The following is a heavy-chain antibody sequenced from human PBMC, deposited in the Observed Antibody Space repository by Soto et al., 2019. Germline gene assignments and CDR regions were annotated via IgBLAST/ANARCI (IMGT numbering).Heavy chain of an antibody. CDR1: VFTFSSYA. Sequence: HPGGSLRLSCAASVFTFSSYAMSWVRQAPGKGLEWVSAISGSGGSTYYADSVKGRFTISRDNSKNTLYLQMNSLRAEDTAVYYCAKTSIPPNWATLDYWGQGTLVTVSS. V-gene: IGHV3-23*01. J-gene: IGHJ4*02. D-gene: IGHD7-27*01. CDR3: AKTSIPPNWATLDY. CDR2: ISGSGGST.